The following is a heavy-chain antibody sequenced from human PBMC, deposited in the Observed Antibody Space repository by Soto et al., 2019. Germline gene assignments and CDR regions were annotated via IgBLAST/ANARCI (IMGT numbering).Heavy chain of an antibody. V-gene: IGHV4-39*01. CDR2: IYYSGST. CDR1: GGSISSSSYF. CDR3: ARHPSDFWFDP. Sequence: ETLSLTCTVSGGSISSSSYFWGWIRQPPGKGLEWIGSIYYSGSTYYNPSLKSRVTVSVDTSKNQFSLKLSSVTAVDTAVYYCARHPSDFWFDPWGQGTLVTVSS. J-gene: IGHJ5*02. D-gene: IGHD2-21*02.